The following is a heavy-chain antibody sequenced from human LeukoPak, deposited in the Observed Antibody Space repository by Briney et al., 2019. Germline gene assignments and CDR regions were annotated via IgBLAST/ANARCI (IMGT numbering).Heavy chain of an antibody. CDR1: GYTFTGYY. D-gene: IGHD6-13*01. J-gene: IGHJ6*02. CDR3: ARDTAAGKMVSNYGMDV. CDR2: INPNSGGT. Sequence: ASVKVSCKASGYTFTGYYMHWVRQAPGQGLEWMGWINPNSGGTNYAQKFQGWVTMTRDTSISTAYMELSRLRSDDTAVYYCARDTAAGKMVSNYGMDVWGQGTTVTDSS. V-gene: IGHV1-2*04.